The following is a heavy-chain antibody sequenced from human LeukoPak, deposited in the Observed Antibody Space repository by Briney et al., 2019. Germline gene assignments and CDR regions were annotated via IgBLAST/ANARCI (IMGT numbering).Heavy chain of an antibody. Sequence: ASVKVSCKASDYPFTSYGFSWVRQAPGQVLEWMGWISAYNGNTNYAQTVQGRVTMSTDTSTSTVYMELRSLRSDDTAMYYCARDGTPGTTFRFDPWGQGTLVTVSS. CDR1: DYPFTSYG. V-gene: IGHV1-18*01. CDR2: ISAYNGNT. J-gene: IGHJ5*02. D-gene: IGHD1-1*01. CDR3: ARDGTPGTTFRFDP.